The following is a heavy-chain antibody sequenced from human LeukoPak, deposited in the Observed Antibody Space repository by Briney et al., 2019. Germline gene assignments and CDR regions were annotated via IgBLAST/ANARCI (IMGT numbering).Heavy chain of an antibody. J-gene: IGHJ3*02. CDR2: INPDSGGT. V-gene: IGHV1-2*02. Sequence: ASVKVSCKASAYTFTGYYMHWVRQAPGQGLEWMGWINPDSGGTNYAQKFQGRVTMTRDTSISTAYMEVSRLRSDDTAVYYCAKDFGGYYESPWDAFDIWGQGTMVTVSS. CDR3: AKDFGGYYESPWDAFDI. D-gene: IGHD3-22*01. CDR1: AYTFTGYY.